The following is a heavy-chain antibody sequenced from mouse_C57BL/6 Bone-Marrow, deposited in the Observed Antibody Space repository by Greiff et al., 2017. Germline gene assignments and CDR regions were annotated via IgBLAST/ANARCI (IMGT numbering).Heavy chain of an antibody. CDR2: LWTGSGT. CDR1: GFSFTSYA. J-gene: IGHJ4*01. D-gene: IGHD2-1*01. V-gene: IGHV2-9-1*01. Sequence: QVQLQQSGPGLVAPSQSLSITCTVSGFSFTSYAISWVRQPPGKGLEWLGVLWTGSGTNYNSALNSRLSISKDNSKIQVFLKMNRLQTDDTARYYCARKGGNYPHYYAMDYWGQGTSVTVSS. CDR3: ARKGGNYPHYYAMDY.